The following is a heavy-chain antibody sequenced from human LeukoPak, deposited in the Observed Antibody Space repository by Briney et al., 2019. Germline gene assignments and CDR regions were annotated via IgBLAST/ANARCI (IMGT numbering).Heavy chain of an antibody. V-gene: IGHV3-69-1*01. D-gene: IGHD3-10*01. Sequence: GWSLRLSCAASGFTVSSKEMTCVGQAAGTDVEWCSSISGGSTYYADSVNGRFTISIDNANNSLYLQINRMRAKDTAVYCCARDDGVNEKDVYYYYYYREVWGKGPRVRVFS. CDR2: ISGGST. J-gene: IGHJ6*03. CDR1: GFTVSSKE. CDR3: ARDDGVNEKDVYYYYYYREV.